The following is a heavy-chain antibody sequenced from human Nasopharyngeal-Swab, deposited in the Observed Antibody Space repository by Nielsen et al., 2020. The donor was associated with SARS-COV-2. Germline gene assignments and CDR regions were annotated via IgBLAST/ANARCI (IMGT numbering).Heavy chain of an antibody. Sequence: SLKISGAASGFTFSSYAMHWVRQAPGKGLEWVAVISYDGSNKYYADSVKGRFTISRDNSKNTLYLQMNSLRAEDTAVYYCARDRSGWYLDYWGQGTLVTVSS. D-gene: IGHD6-19*01. CDR1: GFTFSSYA. J-gene: IGHJ4*02. V-gene: IGHV3-30*04. CDR3: ARDRSGWYLDY. CDR2: ISYDGSNK.